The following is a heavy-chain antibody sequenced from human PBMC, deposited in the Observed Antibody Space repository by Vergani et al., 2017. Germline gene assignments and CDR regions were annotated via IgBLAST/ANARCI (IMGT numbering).Heavy chain of an antibody. CDR3: AKGVRGVMGNDAFDI. D-gene: IGHD3-10*01. Sequence: EVQLVESGGGLVQPGRSLRLSCAASGFTFDDYAMHWVRQAPGKGLEWVSGISWNCGSIGYADSVKGRFTISRDNAKNSLYLQMNSLRAEDTALYYCAKGVRGVMGNDAFDIWGQGTMVTVSS. CDR1: GFTFDDYA. J-gene: IGHJ3*02. CDR2: ISWNCGSI. V-gene: IGHV3-9*01.